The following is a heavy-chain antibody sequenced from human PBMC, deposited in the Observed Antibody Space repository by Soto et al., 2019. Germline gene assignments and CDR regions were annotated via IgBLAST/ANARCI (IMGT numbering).Heavy chain of an antibody. V-gene: IGHV4-34*09. Sequence: PSETLSLTCAIYGGSFSGYYWSWLRQPPGKGLEWIGYIYYSGSTYYNPSLKSRVTISVDTSKNQFSLKLSSVTAADTAVYYCARTPSAWGQGTLVTVSS. CDR1: GGSFSGYY. CDR3: ARTPSA. CDR2: IYYSGST. J-gene: IGHJ5*02.